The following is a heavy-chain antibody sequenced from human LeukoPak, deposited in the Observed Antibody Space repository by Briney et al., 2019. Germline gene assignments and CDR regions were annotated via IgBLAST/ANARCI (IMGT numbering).Heavy chain of an antibody. CDR1: GGSFSGYY. J-gene: IGHJ4*02. Sequence: SETLSLTCAVYGGSFSGYYWSWIRQPPGKGLEWIGEINHSGSTNYNPSLKSRVTISVDTSKNQFSLKLSSVTAADPAVYYCARKYSSSWQGSKYFDYCGQGTLVTVSS. D-gene: IGHD6-13*01. V-gene: IGHV4-34*01. CDR3: ARKYSSSWQGSKYFDY. CDR2: INHSGST.